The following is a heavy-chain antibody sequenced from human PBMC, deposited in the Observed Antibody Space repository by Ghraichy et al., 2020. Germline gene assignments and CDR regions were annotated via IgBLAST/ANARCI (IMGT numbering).Heavy chain of an antibody. D-gene: IGHD6-19*01. CDR2: IWFDGSNK. V-gene: IGHV3-33*01. CDR1: GFTFSSYG. J-gene: IGHJ5*02. Sequence: GGSLRLSCAASGFTFSSYGMHWVRQAPGKGLEWVAAIWFDGSNKYYADSVKGRFTISRDNSKNTLYLQMNSLRAEDTAVYYCARDRGLVLGKKNTFDPWGQGTLVTVSS. CDR3: ARDRGLVLGKKNTFDP.